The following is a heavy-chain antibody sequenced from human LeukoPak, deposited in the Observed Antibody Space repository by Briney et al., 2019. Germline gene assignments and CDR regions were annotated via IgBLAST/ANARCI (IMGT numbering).Heavy chain of an antibody. V-gene: IGHV4-59*08. J-gene: IGHJ4*02. CDR2: IYYSGST. CDR1: GGSISSYY. Sequence: SETLSLTCTVSGGSISSYYWSWIRQPPGKGLEWIGYIYYSGSTNYNPSLKSRVTISVDTSKNQFSLKLSSVTAADTAVYYCARRGRLKGDFDYWGQGTLVTVSS. CDR3: ARRGRLKGDFDY. D-gene: IGHD3-10*01.